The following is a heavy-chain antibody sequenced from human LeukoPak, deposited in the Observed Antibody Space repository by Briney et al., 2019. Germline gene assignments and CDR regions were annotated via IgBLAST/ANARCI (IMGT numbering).Heavy chain of an antibody. Sequence: SETLSLTCAVSGGSISSGGYSWSWIRQPPGKGLEWIGYIYYSGSTNYNPSLKSRVTISVDTSKNQFSLKLSSVTAADTAVYYCARVRFCGGSCYGQYYFDYWGQGTLVTVSS. J-gene: IGHJ4*02. CDR1: GGSISSGGYS. D-gene: IGHD2-15*01. CDR2: IYYSGST. CDR3: ARVRFCGGSCYGQYYFDY. V-gene: IGHV4-61*08.